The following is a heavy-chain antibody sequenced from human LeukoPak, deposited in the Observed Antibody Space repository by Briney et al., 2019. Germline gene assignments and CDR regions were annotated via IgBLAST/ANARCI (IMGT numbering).Heavy chain of an antibody. CDR1: GYTFTSYD. V-gene: IGHV1-8*01. J-gene: IGHJ5*02. CDR3: ARTPPYSSGWYGEVQVYNWFDP. CDR2: RNHNRCNT. Sequence: ASVKVSCKASGYTFTSYDFNWVRQAAGQGLEWMGWRNHNRCNTGYAQKFQSRVTMTRNTSISTAYMELSSPRSADTAVYYCARTPPYSSGWYGEVQVYNWFDPWGQGTLVTVSS. D-gene: IGHD6-19*01.